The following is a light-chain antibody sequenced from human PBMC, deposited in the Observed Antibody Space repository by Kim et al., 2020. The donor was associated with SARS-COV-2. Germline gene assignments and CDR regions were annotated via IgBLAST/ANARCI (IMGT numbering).Light chain of an antibody. CDR1: SVDVSSLNR. J-gene: IGLJ2*01. CDR3: SSYTSSNTVV. Sequence: GTSVDVSSLNRLYWYLQPPGAAPIILIYELSNRPSGVPDHFSASKSGNTASLTISGLQAEDEADYYCSSYTSSNTVVFGGGTQLTVL. CDR2: ELS. V-gene: IGLV2-18*02.